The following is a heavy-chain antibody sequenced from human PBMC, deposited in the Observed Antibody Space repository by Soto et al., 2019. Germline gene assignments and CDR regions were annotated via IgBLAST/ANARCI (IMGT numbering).Heavy chain of an antibody. Sequence: SETLSLTCTVSGGSITITSYYWGWIRQPPGKGLEWIGSIYYTGSTDYNPSVKSRVIISVDTSKNQFFLKLSSVTAADTAVYYCPRGYSFDYWGQGTLVTVSS. CDR3: PRGYSFDY. CDR1: GGSITITSYY. CDR2: IYYTGST. J-gene: IGHJ4*02. V-gene: IGHV4-39*01.